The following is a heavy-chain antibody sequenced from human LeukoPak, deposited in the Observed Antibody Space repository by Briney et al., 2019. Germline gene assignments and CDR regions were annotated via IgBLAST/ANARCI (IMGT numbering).Heavy chain of an antibody. CDR2: ISAYNGNT. CDR3: ARVSRLYYDTSGRIFDY. V-gene: IGHV1-18*01. D-gene: IGHD3-22*01. J-gene: IGHJ4*02. Sequence: GASVKVSCKASGYTFTSYGISWVRQAPGQGLEWMGWISAYNGNTNYAQKLQGRVTMTTDTSTSTAYMKLRSLRSDDTAVYYCARVSRLYYDTSGRIFDYWGQGTLVTVSS. CDR1: GYTFTSYG.